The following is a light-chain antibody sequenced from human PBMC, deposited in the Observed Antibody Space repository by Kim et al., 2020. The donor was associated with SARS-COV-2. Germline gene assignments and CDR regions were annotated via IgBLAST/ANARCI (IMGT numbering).Light chain of an antibody. CDR1: ALPKQY. CDR2: EDT. J-gene: IGLJ3*02. Sequence: YELTQPPSVSVSPGQTARITCSGDALPKQYVYWFQQKPGQAPVVVIYEDTERPSGIPERFSGSTSGTTVTLTISGVQAEDEADYYCQSADSSDTFWVFGGVTQLTVL. V-gene: IGLV3-25*03. CDR3: QSADSSDTFWV.